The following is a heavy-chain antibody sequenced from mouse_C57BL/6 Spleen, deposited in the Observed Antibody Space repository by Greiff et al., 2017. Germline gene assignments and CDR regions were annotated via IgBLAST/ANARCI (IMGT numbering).Heavy chain of an antibody. CDR2: IYPGSGNT. CDR3: ARSPSLTGRFAY. V-gene: IGHV1-76*01. CDR1: GYTFTDYY. D-gene: IGHD4-1*01. Sequence: QVQLQQSGAELVRPGASVKLSCKASGYTFTDYYINWVKQRPGQGLEWIARIYPGSGNTYYNEKFKGKDTLTAEKSSSTAYMQLSSLTSEDSAVYFCARSPSLTGRFAYWGQGTLVTVSA. J-gene: IGHJ3*01.